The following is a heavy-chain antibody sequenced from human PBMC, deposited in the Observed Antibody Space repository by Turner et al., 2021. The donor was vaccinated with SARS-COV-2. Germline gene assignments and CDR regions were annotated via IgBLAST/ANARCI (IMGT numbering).Heavy chain of an antibody. CDR1: GGSISSKS. V-gene: IGHV4-59*08. D-gene: IGHD1-1*01. CDR3: ARHQGSTSGYDHGMNV. CDR2: FYKIGSI. Sequence: QVQLQESGPGLVRPSETLSLTSTVSGGSISSKSWSWIRQSPGRGLEWSGYFYKIGSIDYNPTLRSRVTISVDTSKNQLSLNLISMTAADTAVYYCARHQGSTSGYDHGMNVWGQGTAVIVSS. J-gene: IGHJ6*02.